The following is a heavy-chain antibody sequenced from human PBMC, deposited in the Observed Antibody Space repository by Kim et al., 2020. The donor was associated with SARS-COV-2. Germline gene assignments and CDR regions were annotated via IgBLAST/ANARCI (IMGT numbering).Heavy chain of an antibody. D-gene: IGHD4-17*01. CDR2: INPSGGST. CDR3: ARDLTLTPAGNYYYGMDV. V-gene: IGHV1-46*01. CDR1: GYTFTSYY. J-gene: IGHJ6*02. Sequence: ASVKVSCKASGYTFTSYYMHWVRQAPGQGLEWMGIINPSGGSTSYAQKFQGRVTMTRDTSTSTVYMELSSLRSEETAVYYCARDLTLTPAGNYYYGMDVWGQGTTVTVSS.